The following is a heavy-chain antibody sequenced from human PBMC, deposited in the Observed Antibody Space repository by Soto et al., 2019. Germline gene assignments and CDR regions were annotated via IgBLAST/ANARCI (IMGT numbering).Heavy chain of an antibody. CDR3: ARERGGATATLDYYYFYMDV. J-gene: IGHJ6*03. Sequence: QVQLVQSGAEVEQPGASVTVSCKASGYSFSQYYLHWLRQAPGQGPEWMGWINPNSGATKYAQKFQGRVTMTRDTSVRTAFMELKWLQSDDTAVYYCARERGGATATLDYYYFYMDVWGRGTTVTVSS. CDR1: GYSFSQYY. D-gene: IGHD5-12*01. CDR2: INPNSGAT. V-gene: IGHV1-2*02.